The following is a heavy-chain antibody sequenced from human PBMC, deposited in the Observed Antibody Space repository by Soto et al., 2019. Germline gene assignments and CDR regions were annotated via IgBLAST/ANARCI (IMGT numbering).Heavy chain of an antibody. CDR1: GFILSSYW. Sequence: EVQLVESGGDFVQPGGSLRLSCVASGFILSSYWMSWVRQAPGKGLEWVANIKPDGSGKYYVDSVKGRFTISRDNPKNSLYLQMNSLRAEDTAVYYCASNIFYDFWSGYYAFDIWGRGTMVTVSS. V-gene: IGHV3-7*01. CDR3: ASNIFYDFWSGYYAFDI. D-gene: IGHD3-3*01. J-gene: IGHJ3*02. CDR2: IKPDGSGK.